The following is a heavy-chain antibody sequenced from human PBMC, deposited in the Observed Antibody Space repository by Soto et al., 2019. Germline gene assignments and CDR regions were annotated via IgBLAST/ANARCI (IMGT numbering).Heavy chain of an antibody. V-gene: IGHV1-18*01. D-gene: IGHD3-10*01. Sequence: ASVKVSCKASGYSFTSTGISWVRQAPGQGPEWMGWTSTFNGEAKYAQKLQGRVTMTADTSTTTAYMELRSLTSDDTAVYYCARDLDGSGSYFTDYWGQGTLVTVSS. CDR1: GYSFTSTG. CDR2: TSTFNGEA. J-gene: IGHJ4*02. CDR3: ARDLDGSGSYFTDY.